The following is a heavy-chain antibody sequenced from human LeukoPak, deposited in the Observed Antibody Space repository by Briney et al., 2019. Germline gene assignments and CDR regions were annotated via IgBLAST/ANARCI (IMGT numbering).Heavy chain of an antibody. V-gene: IGHV1-69*05. CDR2: IIPIFGTA. CDR1: GGTFSSYA. J-gene: IGHJ6*03. Sequence: ASVKVSCKASGGTFSSYAISWVRQAPGQGLEWMGGIIPIFGTANYAQKFQGRVTITTDESTSTAYMELSSLRSEDTAVYYCASRIAARRGYYYYMDVWGKGTTVTVSS. D-gene: IGHD6-6*01. CDR3: ASRIAARRGYYYYMDV.